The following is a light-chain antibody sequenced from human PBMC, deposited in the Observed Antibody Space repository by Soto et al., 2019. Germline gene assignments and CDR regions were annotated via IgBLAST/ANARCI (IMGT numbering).Light chain of an antibody. Sequence: QSALTQPPSASGSPGQSVTISCTGTSSDVGGYDYVSWYQQHPGKAPKLMIYEVSKRPSGVPDRFSGSKSGNTASLTVSGLQDEDEADYYCSSYEGRSTYVFGTGTKVTVL. V-gene: IGLV2-8*01. CDR1: SSDVGGYDY. J-gene: IGLJ1*01. CDR2: EVS. CDR3: SSYEGRSTYV.